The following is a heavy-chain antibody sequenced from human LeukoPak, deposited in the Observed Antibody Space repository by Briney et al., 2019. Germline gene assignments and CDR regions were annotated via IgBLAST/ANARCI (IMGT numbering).Heavy chain of an antibody. J-gene: IGHJ6*02. CDR3: GKDISAGGMDV. CDR1: ESTFDHA. V-gene: IGHV3-9*01. D-gene: IGHD3-10*01. Sequence: SLRLPCTASESTFDHAMHWVRQTPGKGLEWVSGIGWNSARTGYADSVRGRFTISRDNAKNSLYLQMNSLRAEDTALYYCGKDISAGGMDVWGQGTTVTVSS. CDR2: IGWNSART.